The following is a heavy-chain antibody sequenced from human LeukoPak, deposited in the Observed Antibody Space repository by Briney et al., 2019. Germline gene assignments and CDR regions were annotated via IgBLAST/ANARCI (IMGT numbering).Heavy chain of an antibody. CDR1: GGSISSYY. Sequence: SETLSLTCTVSGGSISSYYWSWIRQPPGKGLEWIGYIYYSGSTNYNPSLKSRVTISADTSKNQFSLKLSSVTAADTAVYYCARHFLGYYGSGSYSNWFDPRGQGTLVTVSS. V-gene: IGHV4-59*08. CDR3: ARHFLGYYGSGSYSNWFDP. J-gene: IGHJ5*02. D-gene: IGHD3-10*01. CDR2: IYYSGST.